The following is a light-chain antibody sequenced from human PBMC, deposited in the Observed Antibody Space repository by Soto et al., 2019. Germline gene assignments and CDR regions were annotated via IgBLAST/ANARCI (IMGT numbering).Light chain of an antibody. CDR2: EVS. CDR3: TSYMGDNTLV. J-gene: IGLJ2*01. V-gene: IGLV2-14*01. CDR1: SSDVGGSKY. Sequence: QSVLTQPASVSGSPGQSITISCTGTSSDVGGSKYVSWYQQCPGRAPKLVIYEVSNRPSGVSTRFSGSKSGNTASLTISGLQAEDEAGYYCTSYMGDNTLVFGGGTKLTVL.